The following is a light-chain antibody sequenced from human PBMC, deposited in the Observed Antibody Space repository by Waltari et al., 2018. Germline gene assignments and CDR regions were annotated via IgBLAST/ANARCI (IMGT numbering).Light chain of an antibody. CDR2: DAS. CDR3: QQRRNWPLT. Sequence: EIVLTQSPATLSLSPGERATLSCRASQSVSSHLAWYQQKHGQAPRLLIYDASNRATGIPARFSGSGSGTDFTLTISSLEPEDFAVYYCQQRRNWPLTFGGGTKVEIK. CDR1: QSVSSH. V-gene: IGKV3-11*01. J-gene: IGKJ4*01.